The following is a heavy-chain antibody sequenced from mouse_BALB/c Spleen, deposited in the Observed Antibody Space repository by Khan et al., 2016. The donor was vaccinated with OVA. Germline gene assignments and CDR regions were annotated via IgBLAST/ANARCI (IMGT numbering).Heavy chain of an antibody. Sequence: QVQLKESGPGLVAPSQSLSITCTVSGFSLTSYGVHWVRQPPGKGLEWLGVIWAGGSTHYNSALMSRLSISKDNSKSQVFLKRNSLQHDDTAMYYCARLEDIWGQGTTLTVSA. CDR3: ARLEDI. CDR1: GFSLTSYG. J-gene: IGHJ2*01. CDR2: IWAGGST. D-gene: IGHD1-3*01. V-gene: IGHV2-9*02.